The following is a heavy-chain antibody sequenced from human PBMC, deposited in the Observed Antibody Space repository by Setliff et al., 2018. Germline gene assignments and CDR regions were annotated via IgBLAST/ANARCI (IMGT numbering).Heavy chain of an antibody. D-gene: IGHD7-27*01. Sequence: PGGSLRLSCAASGFTFSSYWMSWVRQAPGKGLEWVGNINQDGSGKYYVDSVKGRFTISRDNAKNSLCLQMNSLRAEDTAVYYCARGRWGIDYWGQGTLVTVSS. V-gene: IGHV3-7*01. CDR3: ARGRWGIDY. CDR1: GFTFSSYW. CDR2: INQDGSGK. J-gene: IGHJ4*02.